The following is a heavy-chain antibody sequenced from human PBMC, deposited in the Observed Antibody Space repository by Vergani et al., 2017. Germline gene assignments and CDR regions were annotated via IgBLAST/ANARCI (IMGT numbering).Heavy chain of an antibody. V-gene: IGHV5-10-1*03. Sequence: EVQLVQSGAEVKKPGESLRISCKGSGYSFTSYWISWVRQMPGKGLEWMGRIDPSDSYTNYSPSFQGHVTISADKSISTAYLQWSSLKASDTAMYYCARMVRGVIITVHWFDPWGQGTLVTVSS. CDR1: GYSFTSYW. CDR3: ARMVRGVIITVHWFDP. D-gene: IGHD3-10*01. J-gene: IGHJ5*02. CDR2: IDPSDSYT.